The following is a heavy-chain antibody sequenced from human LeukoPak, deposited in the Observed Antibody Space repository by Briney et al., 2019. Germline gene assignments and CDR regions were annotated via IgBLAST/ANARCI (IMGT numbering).Heavy chain of an antibody. Sequence: SETLSLTCAVYGGSFNTFYWSWIRQPPGKGREWIGEINHSGSTNYNPSLRSRVTILVDTSKNQFSLNLNYVTAADTAVYYCARGGATHMVLKFWGQGTLATVSP. J-gene: IGHJ4*02. CDR3: ARGGATHMVLKF. CDR1: GGSFNTFY. CDR2: INHSGST. D-gene: IGHD5-24*01. V-gene: IGHV4-34*01.